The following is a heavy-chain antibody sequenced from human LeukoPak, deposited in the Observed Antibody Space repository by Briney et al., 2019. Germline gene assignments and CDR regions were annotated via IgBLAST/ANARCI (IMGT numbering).Heavy chain of an antibody. V-gene: IGHV3-23*01. Sequence: GGSLRLSCAASGFTFRSYAMTWVRQAPGKGLEWVSSISDSGDSTYYADSVKGRFIISRDSSKNTLYLQMSSLRAEDSAVYYCAKDSRIGRPRAFDYWGQGTLVTVSS. CDR3: AKDSRIGRPRAFDY. D-gene: IGHD1-26*01. CDR1: GFTFRSYA. J-gene: IGHJ4*02. CDR2: ISDSGDST.